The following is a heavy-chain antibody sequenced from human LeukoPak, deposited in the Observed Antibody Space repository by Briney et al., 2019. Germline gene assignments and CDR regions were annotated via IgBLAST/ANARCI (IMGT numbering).Heavy chain of an antibody. CDR1: GYTFTGYY. J-gene: IGHJ4*02. CDR3: AIALLFTTVRGVEIEY. Sequence: GASVKVSCKASGYTFTGYYMHWVRQAPGQGLEWMGWINPNSGGTNYAQKFQGRVTMTRDTSISTAYMELSRLRSDDTAVYYCAIALLFTTVRGVEIEYWGQGTPVTVSS. D-gene: IGHD3-10*01. V-gene: IGHV1-2*02. CDR2: INPNSGGT.